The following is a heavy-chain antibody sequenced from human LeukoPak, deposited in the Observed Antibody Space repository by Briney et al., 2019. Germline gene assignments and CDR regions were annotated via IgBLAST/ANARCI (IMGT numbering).Heavy chain of an antibody. CDR1: GFTFSSYA. CDR3: ARSWSWNHDY. D-gene: IGHD1-1*01. CDR2: ISYDGSNK. Sequence: PGRSLRLSCAASGFTFSSYAMHWVRQAPGKGLEWVAVISYDGSNKYYADSVKGRFTISRDNSKNTLYLQMNILRAEDTAVYYCARSWSWNHDYWGQGTLVTVSS. J-gene: IGHJ4*02. V-gene: IGHV3-30-3*01.